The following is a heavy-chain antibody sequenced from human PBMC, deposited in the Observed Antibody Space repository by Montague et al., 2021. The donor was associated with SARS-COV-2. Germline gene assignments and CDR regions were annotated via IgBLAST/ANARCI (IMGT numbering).Heavy chain of an antibody. CDR1: GFMFRTYG. CDR2: IWYDGSDK. Sequence: SLRLSCAASGFMFRTYGMHWVRQAPGKGLEWLALIWYDGSDKYYADSVKGRLTISRDNSKNTLYLQMNSLRAEDTAVYYCAREGLLPAAGELPEYYFDYWGQGTLVTVSS. CDR3: AREGLLPAAGELPEYYFDY. D-gene: IGHD2-2*01. V-gene: IGHV3-33*01. J-gene: IGHJ4*02.